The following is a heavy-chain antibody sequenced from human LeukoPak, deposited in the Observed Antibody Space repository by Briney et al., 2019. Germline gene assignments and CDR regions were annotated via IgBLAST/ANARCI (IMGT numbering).Heavy chain of an antibody. CDR1: GFTFSSYW. D-gene: IGHD1-26*01. J-gene: IGHJ4*02. CDR2: IKQDGSEK. Sequence: PGGSLRLSCAASGFTFSSYWMSWVRQAPGKGLEWVANIKQDGSEKYYVDSVKGRFTISRDNAKNLLYLQMNSLRAEDTAVYYCARDKIVGATHFDYWGQGTLVTVSP. CDR3: ARDKIVGATHFDY. V-gene: IGHV3-7*01.